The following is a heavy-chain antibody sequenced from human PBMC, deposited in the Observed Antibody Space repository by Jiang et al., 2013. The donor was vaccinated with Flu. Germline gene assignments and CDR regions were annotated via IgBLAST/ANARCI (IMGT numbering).Heavy chain of an antibody. D-gene: IGHD3-22*01. CDR2: IYWDDDK. Sequence: GKALEWLALIYWDDDKRYSPSLKSRLTITKDTSKNQVVLTMTNMDPVDTATYYCAHSTDYYDSSGYLSNAFDIWGQGTMVTVSS. CDR3: AHSTDYYDSSGYLSNAFDI. J-gene: IGHJ3*02. V-gene: IGHV2-5*02.